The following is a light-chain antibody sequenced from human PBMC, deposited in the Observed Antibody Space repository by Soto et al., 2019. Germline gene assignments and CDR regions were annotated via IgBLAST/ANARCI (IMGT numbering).Light chain of an antibody. CDR2: QVS. CDR3: SSYADNNNFV. Sequence: QSVLNQPPSASGSPGQSVTISCTGTSSDVGGYDYVSWYQQLPGKAPTLILYQVSKRSSGVPDRFSGSKSGSTASLTASGLQAEDEADYYCSSYADNNNFVFGTGTKVTVL. V-gene: IGLV2-8*01. J-gene: IGLJ1*01. CDR1: SSDVGGYDY.